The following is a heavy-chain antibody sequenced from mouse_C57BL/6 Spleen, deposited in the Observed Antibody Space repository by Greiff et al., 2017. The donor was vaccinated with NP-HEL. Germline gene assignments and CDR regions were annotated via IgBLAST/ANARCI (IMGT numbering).Heavy chain of an antibody. J-gene: IGHJ1*03. CDR2: IYPRDGST. CDR1: GYTFTDHT. Sequence: VQLQQSDAELVKPGASVKISCKVSGYTFTDHTIHWMKQRPEQGLEWIGYIYPRDGSTKYNEKFKGKATLTADKSSSTAYMQLNSLTSEDYAVYFCARWGYDGYYDWYLDVWGTGTTVTVSS. CDR3: ARWGYDGYYDWYLDV. D-gene: IGHD2-3*01. V-gene: IGHV1-78*01.